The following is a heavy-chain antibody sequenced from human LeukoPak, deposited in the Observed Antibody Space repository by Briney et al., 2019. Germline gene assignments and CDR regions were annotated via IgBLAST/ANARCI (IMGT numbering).Heavy chain of an antibody. J-gene: IGHJ6*02. CDR2: IYHSGST. CDR3: ARSRNYYYYYGMDV. V-gene: IGHV4-4*02. CDR1: GGSISSSNW. D-gene: IGHD1-1*01. Sequence: PSETLSLTCAVSGGSISSSNWWSWVRQPPGKGLEWIGEIYHSGSTNYNPSLKSRVTISVDKSKNQFSLKLSSVTAADTAVYYCARSRNYYYYYGMDVWGQGTTVTVSS.